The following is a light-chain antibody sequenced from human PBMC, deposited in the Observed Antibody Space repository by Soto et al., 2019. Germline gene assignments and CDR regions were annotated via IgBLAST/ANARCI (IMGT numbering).Light chain of an antibody. Sequence: QSALTQPASVSGSPGQSITISCTGTSSDVGSYNLVSWYQQHPGKAPKLMIYEVSKRPSGVSNRFSGSKSGNTASLTISGLQAEDEADYYCCSYAGSSTPYVFGPGTKLTVL. CDR3: CSYAGSSTPYV. J-gene: IGLJ1*01. CDR1: SSDVGSYNL. V-gene: IGLV2-23*02. CDR2: EVS.